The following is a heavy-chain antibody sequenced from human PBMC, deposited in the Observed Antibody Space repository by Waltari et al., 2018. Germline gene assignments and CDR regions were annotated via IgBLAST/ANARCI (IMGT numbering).Heavy chain of an antibody. D-gene: IGHD1-26*01. CDR1: GFAFSCDW. J-gene: IGHJ4*02. V-gene: IGHV3-74*01. CDR2: ISSDGSST. Sequence: EVQLVESGGGLVQPGGSLRLSCAASGFAFSCDWMHWVRQAPGKGLVGVSGISSDGSSTNYVDSVKGRFTISRDNAKNTLYLEMNSLRAEDTAVYYCATAGGSSWENYWGQGTLVTVSS. CDR3: ATAGGSSWENY.